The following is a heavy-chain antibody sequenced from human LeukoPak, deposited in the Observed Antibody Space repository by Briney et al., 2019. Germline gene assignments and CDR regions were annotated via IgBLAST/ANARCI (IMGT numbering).Heavy chain of an antibody. CDR1: GYTFTSYG. J-gene: IGHJ3*02. CDR2: ISAYNGNT. Sequence: ASVKVSCKASGYTFTSYGISWVRQAPGQGLEWMGWISAYNGNTNYAQKLQGRVTMTTDTSTSTAYMELRSLRSDVTAVYYCARDPIYYDSSGYSYGDAFDIWGQGTMVTVSS. D-gene: IGHD3-22*01. V-gene: IGHV1-18*01. CDR3: ARDPIYYDSSGYSYGDAFDI.